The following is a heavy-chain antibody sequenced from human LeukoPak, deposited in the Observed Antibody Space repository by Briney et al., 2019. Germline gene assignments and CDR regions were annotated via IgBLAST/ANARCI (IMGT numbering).Heavy chain of an antibody. D-gene: IGHD3-10*01. V-gene: IGHV3-7*01. CDR1: DFPFSVYW. CDR3: ARVKDYYGSGSDAFDI. Sequence: GGSLRLSCAASDFPFSVYWMNWVRQAPGKGLEWVANINQDESEKNYVDSVKGRFTISRDNAKNSLYLQMNSLRAEDTAVYYCARVKDYYGSGSDAFDIWGQGTMVTVSS. CDR2: INQDESEK. J-gene: IGHJ3*02.